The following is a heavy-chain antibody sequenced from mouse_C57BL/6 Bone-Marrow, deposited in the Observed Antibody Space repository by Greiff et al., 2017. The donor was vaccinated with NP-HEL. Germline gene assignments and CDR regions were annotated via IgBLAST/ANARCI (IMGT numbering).Heavy chain of an antibody. Sequence: QVQLKESGAELVRPGASVKMSCKASGYTFTSYNMHWVKQTPRQGLERIGAIYPGNGDTSYNQKFKGKATLTVDKSSSTAYMQLSSLASEDSAVYFCATRSSSDYYAMDYWGQGTSVTVSS. CDR1: GYTFTSYN. D-gene: IGHD1-1*01. V-gene: IGHV1-12*01. CDR3: ATRSSSDYYAMDY. J-gene: IGHJ4*01. CDR2: IYPGNGDT.